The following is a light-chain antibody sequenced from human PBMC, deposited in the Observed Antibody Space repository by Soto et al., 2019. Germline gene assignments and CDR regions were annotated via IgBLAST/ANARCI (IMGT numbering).Light chain of an antibody. V-gene: IGLV1-44*01. CDR1: RSNIGSNP. CDR2: NNN. J-gene: IGLJ3*02. Sequence: QSVLTQPPSASGTPGQSVTISCSGSRSNIGSNPVQWYQQLSGAAPKLLIYNNNQRPSGVPDRFSGSKSGTSASLAISGLQSEDEADYHCATWEDTLYGPVFGGGTKLTVL. CDR3: ATWEDTLYGPV.